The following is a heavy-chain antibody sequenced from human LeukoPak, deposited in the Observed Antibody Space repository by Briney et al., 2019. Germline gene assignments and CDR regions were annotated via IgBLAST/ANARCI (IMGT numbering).Heavy chain of an antibody. D-gene: IGHD3-10*01. V-gene: IGHV4-30-4*01. J-gene: IGHJ2*01. CDR1: GGSISSGDHY. Sequence: SETLSLTCTVSGGSISSGDHYWSWIRQPPGKGLEWIGYIYYSGSTYYNPSLKSRVTISVDTSKNQFSLKLSSVTAADTAVYYCARDRRVRGVSPAPHWYFDLWGRGTLVTVSS. CDR3: ARDRRVRGVSPAPHWYFDL. CDR2: IYYSGST.